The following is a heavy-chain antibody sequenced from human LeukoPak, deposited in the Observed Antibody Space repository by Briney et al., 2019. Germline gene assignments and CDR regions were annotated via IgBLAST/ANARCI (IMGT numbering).Heavy chain of an antibody. Sequence: SETLSLTCAVYGGSFSGYYWIWIRQPPGKGLEWIGEINHSGSTNYNPSLKSRVTISVDTSKNQFSLKLSSVTAADTAVYYCARGTGSYALGYYYYYMDVWGKGTTVTVSS. D-gene: IGHD3-10*01. CDR1: GGSFSGYY. V-gene: IGHV4-34*01. J-gene: IGHJ6*03. CDR3: ARGTGSYALGYYYYYMDV. CDR2: INHSGST.